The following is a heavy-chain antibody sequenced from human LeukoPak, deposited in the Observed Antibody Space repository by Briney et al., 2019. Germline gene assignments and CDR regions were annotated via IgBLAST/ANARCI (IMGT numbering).Heavy chain of an antibody. CDR2: IRYDGSNK. CDR1: GFTFSSYG. Sequence: GGSLRLSCAASGFTFSSYGMHWVRQAPGKGLEWVAFIRYDGSNKYYADSVKGRFTISRDNSKNTLYLQMNSLRAEDTAVYYCVRDWGYDSSGYWQKYFDTWGQGTLVTVSS. D-gene: IGHD3-22*01. CDR3: VRDWGYDSSGYWQKYFDT. V-gene: IGHV3-30*02. J-gene: IGHJ4*02.